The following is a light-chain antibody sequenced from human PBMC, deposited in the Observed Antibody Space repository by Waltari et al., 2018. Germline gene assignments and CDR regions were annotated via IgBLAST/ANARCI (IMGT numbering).Light chain of an antibody. CDR1: RSDIGAYNF. CDR3: CSYVGGSRVL. CDR2: EAT. J-gene: IGLJ2*01. V-gene: IGLV2-23*01. Sequence: QSVLTQPASVSGSPGQSITISCTGTRSDIGAYNFVSLFQQLPGQAPRLLISEATKRPSGVSYRFSGSKSGNTASLSISDLQAEDEADYYCCSYVGGSRVLFGGGTKLTV.